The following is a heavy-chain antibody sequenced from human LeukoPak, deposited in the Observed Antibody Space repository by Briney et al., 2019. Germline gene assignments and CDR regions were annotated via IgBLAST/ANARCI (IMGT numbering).Heavy chain of an antibody. CDR2: IIGDGSST. CDR3: ASGEGYYDSSGYYSRAEYFQH. CDR1: GFTFSTYW. D-gene: IGHD3-22*01. V-gene: IGHV3-74*01. J-gene: IGHJ1*01. Sequence: GGSLRLSCAASGFTFSTYWMHWVRQAPGEGLVWVSRIIGDGSSTAYADSVKGRFTISRDNPKNTLYLQMDSLRAEDTAVYYCASGEGYYDSSGYYSRAEYFQHWGQGTLVTVSS.